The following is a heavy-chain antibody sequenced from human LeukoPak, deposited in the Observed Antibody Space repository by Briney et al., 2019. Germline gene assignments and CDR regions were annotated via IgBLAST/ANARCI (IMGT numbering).Heavy chain of an antibody. CDR3: ARCSGYDLGYYFDY. CDR2: IGSSSSYI. J-gene: IGHJ4*02. V-gene: IGHV3-21*01. D-gene: IGHD5-12*01. Sequence: GGSLRLSCAASGFTFSSYSMNWVRQAPGKGLEWVSSIGSSSSYIYYADSVKGRFTISRDNAKNSLYLQMNSLRAEDTAVYYCARCSGYDLGYYFDYWGQGTLVTVSS. CDR1: GFTFSSYS.